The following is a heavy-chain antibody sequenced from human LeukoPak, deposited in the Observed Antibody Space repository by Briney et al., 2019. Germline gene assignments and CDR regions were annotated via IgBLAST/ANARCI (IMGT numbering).Heavy chain of an antibody. J-gene: IGHJ4*02. D-gene: IGHD2-2*01. Sequence: GESLKISCKGSGYSFTSYWIGWVRQMPRKGLEWMGIIYPGDSDTRYSPSFQGQVTISADKSISTAYLQWSSLKASDTAMYYCARRSSYCSSTSCPYYFDYWGQGTLVTVSS. CDR3: ARRSSYCSSTSCPYYFDY. CDR1: GYSFTSYW. V-gene: IGHV5-51*01. CDR2: IYPGDSDT.